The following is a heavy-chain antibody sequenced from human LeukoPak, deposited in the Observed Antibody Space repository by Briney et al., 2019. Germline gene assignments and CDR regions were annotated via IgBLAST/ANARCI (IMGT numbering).Heavy chain of an antibody. J-gene: IGHJ4*02. CDR1: GYTFTGHY. D-gene: IGHD3-10*01. CDR3: ARVMVRDFDY. V-gene: IGHV1-2*02. CDR2: INPNSGGT. Sequence: ASVKVSCKASGYTFTGHYMHWVRQAPGQGLEWMGWINPNSGGTNYAQKFQGRITMTRDTSISTAYMELSRLRSDDTAVYYCARVMVRDFDYWGQGTLVTVSS.